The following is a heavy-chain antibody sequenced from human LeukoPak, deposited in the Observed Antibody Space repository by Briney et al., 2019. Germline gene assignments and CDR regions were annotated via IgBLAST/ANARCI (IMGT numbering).Heavy chain of an antibody. Sequence: PGGSLRLSCAASGFTFRNYVIHWVRQAPGKGLEWVAVISYDGSNKYYADSVKGRFTISRDNSKNTLYLQMNSLRAEDTAVYYCARDLSGISSGWYGSYYYYGMDVWGQGTTVTVSS. CDR1: GFTFRNYV. CDR2: ISYDGSNK. D-gene: IGHD6-19*01. J-gene: IGHJ6*02. CDR3: ARDLSGISSGWYGSYYYYGMDV. V-gene: IGHV3-30-3*01.